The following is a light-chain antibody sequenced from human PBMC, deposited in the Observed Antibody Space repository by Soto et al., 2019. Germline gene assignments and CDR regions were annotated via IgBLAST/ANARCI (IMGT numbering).Light chain of an antibody. CDR2: SNN. Sequence: QSVLTQPPSASGTPGQRVTISCSGSSSNIGSNYVYWYQQLPGTAPKLLIYSNNQRPSGVPDRFSGSKSGTSASLAISGLRSEDEADYYCQSYDSSLSGNYVFGTGTKVTVL. J-gene: IGLJ1*01. V-gene: IGLV1-47*02. CDR3: QSYDSSLSGNYV. CDR1: SSNIGSNY.